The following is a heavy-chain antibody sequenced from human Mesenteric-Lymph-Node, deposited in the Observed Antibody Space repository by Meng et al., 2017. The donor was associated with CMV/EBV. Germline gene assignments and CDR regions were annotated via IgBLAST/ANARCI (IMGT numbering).Heavy chain of an antibody. CDR3: AHNLRTIFGNYGMDV. J-gene: IGHJ6*02. Sequence: SGPTLVKPTQTLTLTCTFSGFSLSTSGVGVGWTRQPPGKALEWLALIYWNDDKRYSPSLKSRLTITKDTSKNQVVLTMTNMDPVDTATYYCAHNLRTIFGNYGMDVWGQGTTVTVSS. D-gene: IGHD3-3*01. V-gene: IGHV2-5*01. CDR2: IYWNDDK. CDR1: GFSLSTSGVG.